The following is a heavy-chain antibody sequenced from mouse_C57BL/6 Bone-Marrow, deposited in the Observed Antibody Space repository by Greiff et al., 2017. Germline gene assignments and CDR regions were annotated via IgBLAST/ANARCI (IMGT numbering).Heavy chain of an antibody. CDR1: GFNIKGDY. Sequence: EVQLQQSGAELVRPGASVKLSCTASGFNIKGDYMHWVKQRPEQGLEWIGWIDPENGDTEYASKFQGKATITADTSSNTAYLQLSSLTSEDTAIYYCARWLLPPFAYWGQGTLVTVSA. J-gene: IGHJ3*01. CDR3: ARWLLPPFAY. V-gene: IGHV14-4*01. CDR2: IDPENGDT. D-gene: IGHD2-3*01.